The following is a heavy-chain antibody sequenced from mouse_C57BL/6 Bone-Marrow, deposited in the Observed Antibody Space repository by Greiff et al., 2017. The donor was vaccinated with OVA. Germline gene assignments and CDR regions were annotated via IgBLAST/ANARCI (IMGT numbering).Heavy chain of an antibody. CDR1: GYTFTSYW. Sequence: VQLQQPGAELVRPGTSVKLSCKASGYTFTSYWMHWVKQRPGQGLEWIGVIDPSDSYTNYNQKFKGKATLTVDTSSSTAYMQLSSLTSEDSAVYYCARPPRFFDDWGQGTTLTVSS. J-gene: IGHJ2*01. V-gene: IGHV1-59*01. CDR3: ARPPRFFDD. CDR2: IDPSDSYT.